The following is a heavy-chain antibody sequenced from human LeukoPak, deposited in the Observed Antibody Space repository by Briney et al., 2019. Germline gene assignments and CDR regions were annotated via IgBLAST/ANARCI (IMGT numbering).Heavy chain of an antibody. CDR2: IKQDGSEK. CDR3: ARDRPGAWIVVAGPDAFDI. J-gene: IGHJ3*02. Sequence: GGSLRLSCAASGFTFSSYWMSWVRQAPGKGLEWVANIKQDGSEKYYVDSVKGRFTISRDNAKNSLYLQMNSLRAEDTALYYCARDRPGAWIVVAGPDAFDIWGQGTMVTVS. CDR1: GFTFSSYW. V-gene: IGHV3-7*03. D-gene: IGHD6-19*01.